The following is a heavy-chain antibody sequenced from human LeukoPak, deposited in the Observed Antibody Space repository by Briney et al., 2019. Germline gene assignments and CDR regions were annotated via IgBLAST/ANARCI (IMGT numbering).Heavy chain of an antibody. V-gene: IGHV3-21*01. CDR2: ISSSSSYI. CDR1: GFTFSSYS. J-gene: IGHJ4*02. CDR3: ARDTPWDLSGYEYYFDY. D-gene: IGHD5-12*01. Sequence: PGGSLRLSCAASGFTFSSYSMNWVRQAPGKGLEWVSSISSSSSYIYYADSVKGRFTISRDSAKNTLYLQMNSLRAEDTAVYYCARDTPWDLSGYEYYFDYWGQGTLVTVSS.